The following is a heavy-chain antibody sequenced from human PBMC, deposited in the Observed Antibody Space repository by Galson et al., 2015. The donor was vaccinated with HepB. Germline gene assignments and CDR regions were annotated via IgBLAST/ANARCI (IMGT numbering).Heavy chain of an antibody. CDR2: IYYSGST. CDR3: ARHGTYYYDSSGYYFVSGWFDP. D-gene: IGHD3-22*01. Sequence: SETLSLTCTVSGGSISSYYWSWIRQPPGKGLEWIGYIYYSGSTNYNPSLKSRVTISVDTSKNQFSLKLSSVTAADTAVYYCARHGTYYYDSSGYYFVSGWFDPWGQGTLVTVSS. J-gene: IGHJ5*02. V-gene: IGHV4-59*08. CDR1: GGSISSYY.